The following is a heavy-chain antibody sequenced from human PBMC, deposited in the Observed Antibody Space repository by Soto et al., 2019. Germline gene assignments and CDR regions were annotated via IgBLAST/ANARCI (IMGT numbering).Heavy chain of an antibody. D-gene: IGHD5-12*01. J-gene: IGHJ4*02. CDR3: ARGSNGYHFDY. V-gene: IGHV3-64*01. Sequence: EVQLVESGGGLVQPGGSLRLSCAASGFTFSNYAMHWVRQAPGKGLEYVSTISSNGHSTDYANSVKGRFTISRDNSMNTLYLQMGSLRAEDMAVDYCARGSNGYHFDYWGQGTLVTVSS. CDR2: ISSNGHST. CDR1: GFTFSNYA.